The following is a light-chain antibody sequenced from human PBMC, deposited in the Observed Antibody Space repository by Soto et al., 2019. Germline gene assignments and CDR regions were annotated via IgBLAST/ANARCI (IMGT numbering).Light chain of an antibody. V-gene: IGLV1-51*01. CDR2: DDN. CDR1: ASNIGNNS. Sequence: QSVLTQPPSVSAAPGQRVTISCSGSASNIGNNSVSWYQQLPGAAPKLLIYDDNNRPSGIPDRFSGSKSGTSASLAITGLQAEDEADYYCQSYDSSLSASYVFGGGTKVTVL. J-gene: IGLJ1*01. CDR3: QSYDSSLSASYV.